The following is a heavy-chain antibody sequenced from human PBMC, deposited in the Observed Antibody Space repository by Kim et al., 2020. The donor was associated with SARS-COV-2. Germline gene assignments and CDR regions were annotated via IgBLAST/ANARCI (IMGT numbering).Heavy chain of an antibody. Sequence: SETLSLTCAVYGGSFSGYYWSWIRQPPGKGLEWIGEINHSGSTNYNPSLKSRVTISVDTSKNQFSLKLSSVTAADTAVYYCARGWYSSSSNWFDPWGQGTLVTVSS. D-gene: IGHD6-6*01. CDR2: INHSGST. J-gene: IGHJ5*02. V-gene: IGHV4-34*01. CDR3: ARGWYSSSSNWFDP. CDR1: GGSFSGYY.